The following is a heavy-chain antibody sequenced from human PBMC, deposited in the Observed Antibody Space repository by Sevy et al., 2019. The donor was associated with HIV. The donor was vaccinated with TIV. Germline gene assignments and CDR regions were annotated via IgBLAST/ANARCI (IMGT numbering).Heavy chain of an antibody. D-gene: IGHD3-10*01. V-gene: IGHV3-30-3*01. J-gene: IGHJ4*02. CDR1: GFTFSSYA. CDR2: ISYDGSNK. CDR3: ARDRGSGKNVFFDY. Sequence: GGSLRLSCAASGFTFSSYAMHWVRQAPGKGLEWVAVISYDGSNKYYAVSVKGRFTISRDNSKNTLYLQMNSLRTEDTAVYYCARDRGSGKNVFFDYWGQGTLVTVSS.